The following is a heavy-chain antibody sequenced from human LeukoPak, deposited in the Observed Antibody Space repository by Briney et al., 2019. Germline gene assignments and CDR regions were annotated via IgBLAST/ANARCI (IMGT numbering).Heavy chain of an antibody. CDR3: ASIGEYIRVFSAFDI. V-gene: IGHV3-23*01. J-gene: IGHJ3*02. CDR2: ISGDGANT. D-gene: IGHD3-10*01. Sequence: GGSLRLSCAASGLTLSNYAMSWVRQAPGKGLEWVSRISGDGANTNYADSVKGRFTISRDNAKTTLYLQMNSLRAEDTAVYYCASIGEYIRVFSAFDIWGHGTMVTVSS. CDR1: GLTLSNYA.